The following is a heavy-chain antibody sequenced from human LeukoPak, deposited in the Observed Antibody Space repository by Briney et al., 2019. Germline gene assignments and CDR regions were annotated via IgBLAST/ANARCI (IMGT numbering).Heavy chain of an antibody. CDR3: ARYLAAPYDAFDI. Sequence: ASVNVSCKASYYIFTDYYMNWVQQAAGPGLEWMGWINPYSGGTNYAQNFQGRVTMTRDTSISTAYMDLTRLRYDDTAVYFCARYLAAPYDAFDIWGQGTMVTVSS. V-gene: IGHV1-2*02. D-gene: IGHD2-15*01. J-gene: IGHJ3*02. CDR2: INPYSGGT. CDR1: YYIFTDYY.